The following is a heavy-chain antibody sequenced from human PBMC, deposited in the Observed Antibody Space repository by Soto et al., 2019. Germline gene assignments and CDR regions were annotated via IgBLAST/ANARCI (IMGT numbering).Heavy chain of an antibody. V-gene: IGHV5-51*01. CDR2: IYPGDSDT. CDR3: ARMDVDTGMAPRE. J-gene: IGHJ4*02. CDR1: AYTFTIYC. Sequence: GASLKSAGKGSAYTFTIYCIGWVRQMPWKGLEWMGIIYPGDSDTRYSPSFEGQVTISADKSIGTAYLQWSSLKASDTAMYYCARMDVDTGMAPREWGQGTLVTVSS. D-gene: IGHD5-18*01.